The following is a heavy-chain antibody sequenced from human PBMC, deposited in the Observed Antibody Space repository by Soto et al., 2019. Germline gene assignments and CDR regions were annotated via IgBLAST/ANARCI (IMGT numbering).Heavy chain of an antibody. CDR3: ASSPRLGYCSGGSCYPEWFDP. Sequence: PSETLSLTCTVSGGSISSGDYYWSWIRQPPGKGLEWIGYIYYSGSTYYNPSLKSRVTISVDTSKNQFSLKLSSVTAADTAVYYCASSPRLGYCSGGSCYPEWFDPWGQGTLVTVSS. V-gene: IGHV4-30-4*01. D-gene: IGHD2-15*01. CDR2: IYYSGST. CDR1: GGSISSGDYY. J-gene: IGHJ5*02.